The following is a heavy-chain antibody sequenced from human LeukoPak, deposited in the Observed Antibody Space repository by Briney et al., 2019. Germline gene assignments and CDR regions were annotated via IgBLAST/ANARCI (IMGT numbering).Heavy chain of an antibody. CDR2: IRQDGKEI. J-gene: IGHJ4*02. V-gene: IGHV3-7*01. D-gene: IGHD2-2*01. Sequence: GGSLRLSCEASGISLSNYWLTWVRQAPGKGLEWVANIRQDGKEIYYVDSAKGRFTTSRDDAKNSVFLEMNSLRAEDTAVYYCASEIADSTTYWGQGTLVTVSS. CDR1: GISLSNYW. CDR3: ASEIADSTTY.